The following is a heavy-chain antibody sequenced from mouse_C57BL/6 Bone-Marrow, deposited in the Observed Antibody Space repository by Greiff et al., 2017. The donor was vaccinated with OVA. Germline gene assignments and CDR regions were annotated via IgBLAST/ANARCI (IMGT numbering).Heavy chain of an antibody. CDR1: GFSLTSYG. CDR3: ARGGTPGAY. J-gene: IGHJ3*01. V-gene: IGHV2-2*01. Sequence: QVQLQQSGPGLVQPSQSLSITCTVSGFSLTSYGVHWVRQSPGKGLEWLGVIWRGGSTDYNAAFISRLSISKDNSKSQVFFKMNSLQADDTAIYYCARGGTPGAYWGQGTLVTVSA. CDR2: IWRGGST. D-gene: IGHD2-14*01.